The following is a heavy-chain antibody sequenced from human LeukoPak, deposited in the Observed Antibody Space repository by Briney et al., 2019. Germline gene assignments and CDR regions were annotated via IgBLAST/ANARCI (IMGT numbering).Heavy chain of an antibody. Sequence: GASVKVSCKASGYTFTSYYMHWVRQAPGQGLEWMGIINPSGGGTSYAQKFQGRVTMTRDTSTSTVYMELSSLRSEDTAGYYCARDHTKGPMADVWGKGTTVTVSS. CDR3: ARDHTKGPMADV. D-gene: IGHD3-10*01. CDR2: INPSGGGT. J-gene: IGHJ6*04. V-gene: IGHV1-46*03. CDR1: GYTFTSYY.